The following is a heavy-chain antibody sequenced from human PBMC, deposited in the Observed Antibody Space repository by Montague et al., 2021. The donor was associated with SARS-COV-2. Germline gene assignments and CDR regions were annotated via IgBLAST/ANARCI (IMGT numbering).Heavy chain of an antibody. V-gene: IGHV4-39*07. CDR1: GDSINSSSYN. Sequence: SETLSLTCTVSGDSINSSSYNWGWIRQPPEKGLEWIGSVHYSGRPYYNPSLKSRVTIYVDTSKNQLSLKVNSVTAADTAVYYCVRDHPYGGPRGAYDIWGQGTVVTVSS. CDR3: VRDHPYGGPRGAYDI. D-gene: IGHD4-23*01. J-gene: IGHJ3*02. CDR2: VHYSGRP.